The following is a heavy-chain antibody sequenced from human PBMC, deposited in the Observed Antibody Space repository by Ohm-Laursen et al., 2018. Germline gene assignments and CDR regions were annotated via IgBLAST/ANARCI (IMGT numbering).Heavy chain of an antibody. Sequence: SLRLSCTASGFSFSTYGMHWVRQAPGKGLEWVAMIWSDGSKRHYTDSLKGRFTISRDNAKNSLYLQMNSLRAEDTAVYYCARARMWSYGTLYYFDYWGQGTLVTVSS. D-gene: IGHD2-21*01. CDR3: ARARMWSYGTLYYFDY. CDR1: GFSFSTYG. V-gene: IGHV3-33*01. J-gene: IGHJ4*02. CDR2: IWSDGSKR.